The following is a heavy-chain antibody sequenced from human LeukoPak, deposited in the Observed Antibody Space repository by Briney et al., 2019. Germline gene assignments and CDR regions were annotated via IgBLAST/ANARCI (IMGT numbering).Heavy chain of an antibody. CDR2: IYSRGSP. J-gene: IGHJ4*02. D-gene: IGHD6-13*01. Sequence: SDTLSLTCTVSGPSISSYYWSWIRQPPGKGLEWIGYIYSRGSPHYNPSLKSRVTISVDTSKNKFSLKLSSVTAADTAVYYCASGPYPAAGTDHQFDYWGQGTLVTVSS. CDR1: GPSISSYY. CDR3: ASGPYPAAGTDHQFDY. V-gene: IGHV4-59*07.